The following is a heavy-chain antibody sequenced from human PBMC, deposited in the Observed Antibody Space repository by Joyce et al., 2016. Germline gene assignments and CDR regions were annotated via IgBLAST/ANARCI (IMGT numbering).Heavy chain of an antibody. V-gene: IGHV1-69*01. J-gene: IGHJ3*02. CDR3: AARIVGAATRAFDI. CDR1: GGTFSSYA. CDR2: IIPMFGTA. D-gene: IGHD1-26*01. Sequence: QVQLVQSGAEVQKPGSSVKVSCKASGGTFSSYAFSWVRQAPGQGLEWMGGIIPMFGTANYAQKFQGRVTMIADESTTTAYMELSSLRSEDTAVYYCAARIVGAATRAFDIWGQGTMVTVSS.